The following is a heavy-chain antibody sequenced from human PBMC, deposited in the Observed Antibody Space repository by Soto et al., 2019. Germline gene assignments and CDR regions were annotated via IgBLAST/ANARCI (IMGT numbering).Heavy chain of an antibody. CDR3: AKGVASLWFGEALYYFDY. V-gene: IGHV3-30*18. J-gene: IGHJ4*02. Sequence: GGSLRLSCAASGFTFSSYGKHWVRQAPGKGLEWVAVISYDGSNKYYADSVKGRFTISRDNSKNTLYLQMNSLRAEDTAVYYCAKGVASLWFGEALYYFDYWGQGTMVTVYS. D-gene: IGHD3-10*01. CDR2: ISYDGSNK. CDR1: GFTFSSYG.